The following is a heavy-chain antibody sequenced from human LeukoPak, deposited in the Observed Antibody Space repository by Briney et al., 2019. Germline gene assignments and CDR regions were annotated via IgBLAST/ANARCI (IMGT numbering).Heavy chain of an antibody. Sequence: GGSLRLSCAASGFTFDDYGMSWVRQAPGKGLEWVSGINWNGGSTGYADSVKGRFTISRDNAKNSLYLQMNSLRAEDTALYHCARARFTIFGVVTSYYFDYWGQGTLVTVSS. CDR3: ARARFTIFGVVTSYYFDY. D-gene: IGHD3-3*01. V-gene: IGHV3-20*01. CDR2: INWNGGST. J-gene: IGHJ4*02. CDR1: GFTFDDYG.